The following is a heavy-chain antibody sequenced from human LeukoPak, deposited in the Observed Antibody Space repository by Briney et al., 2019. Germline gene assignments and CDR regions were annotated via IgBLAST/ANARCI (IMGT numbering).Heavy chain of an antibody. V-gene: IGHV1-2*02. Sequence: ASVKVSCKASGYTFTSYGISWVRQAPGQGLEWMGWINPNSGGTNYAQKFQGRVTMTRDTSISTAYMELSRLRSDDTAVYYCARGNYYYDSSGYYLDSYWGQGTLVTVSS. CDR1: GYTFTSYG. J-gene: IGHJ4*02. CDR3: ARGNYYYDSSGYYLDSY. D-gene: IGHD3-22*01. CDR2: INPNSGGT.